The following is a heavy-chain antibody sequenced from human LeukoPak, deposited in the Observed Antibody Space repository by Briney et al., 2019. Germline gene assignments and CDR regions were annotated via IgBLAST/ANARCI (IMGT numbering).Heavy chain of an antibody. CDR1: GFTFSSYA. D-gene: IGHD2-2*01. CDR3: AKKRGIVVVPAAITPFDY. CDR2: ISGSGGST. J-gene: IGHJ4*02. V-gene: IGHV3-23*01. Sequence: GGSLRLPCAASGFTFSSYAMSWVRQAPGKGLEWVSAISGSGGSTYYADSVKGRFTISRDNSKNTLYLQMNSLRAEDTAVYYCAKKRGIVVVPAAITPFDYWGQGTLVTVSS.